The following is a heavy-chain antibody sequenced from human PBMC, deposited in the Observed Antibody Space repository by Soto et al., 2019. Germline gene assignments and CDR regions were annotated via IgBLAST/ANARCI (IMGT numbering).Heavy chain of an antibody. CDR3: ATGNVYNVLDS. CDR2: IKQDGSEK. D-gene: IGHD1-1*01. V-gene: IGHV3-7*03. CDR1: GFTFSRYW. J-gene: IGHJ4*02. Sequence: HPGGSLRLSCAASGFTFSRYWMTWVRQAPGKGLEWVANIKQDGSEKYYVDSVKGRFTISRDNAKNSLYLQMNSLRAEDTAVYYCATGNVYNVLDSWGQGTLVTVSS.